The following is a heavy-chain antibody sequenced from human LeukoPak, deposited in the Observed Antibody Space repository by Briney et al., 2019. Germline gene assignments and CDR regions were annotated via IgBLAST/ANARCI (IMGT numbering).Heavy chain of an antibody. CDR1: GFTFSSYS. J-gene: IGHJ4*02. D-gene: IGHD3/OR15-3a*01. CDR2: ISSSSSYI. CDR3: ARKGLGDY. V-gene: IGHV3-21*04. Sequence: GGSLRLSCAASGFTFSSYSMNWVRQAPGKGLEWVSSISSSSSYIYYADSVKGRFTIFRDNAQNLLYLQMSSLRADDTAVYYCARKGLGDYWGQGTLVTVSS.